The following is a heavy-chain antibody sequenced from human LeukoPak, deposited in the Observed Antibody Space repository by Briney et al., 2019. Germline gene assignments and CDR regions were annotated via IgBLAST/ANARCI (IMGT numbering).Heavy chain of an antibody. J-gene: IGHJ4*02. CDR1: GFTFSSYG. Sequence: GGSLRLSCAASGFTFSSYGMSWVRQTPGKGLEWVSVIRGSGAYTLYADSVKGRLTISRDNSKNTLYLQMNSLRAEDTAIYFCATKTSGTYGYFEYWGQGTLDTVSS. V-gene: IGHV3-23*01. CDR3: ATKTSGTYGYFEY. D-gene: IGHD1-26*01. CDR2: IRGSGAYT.